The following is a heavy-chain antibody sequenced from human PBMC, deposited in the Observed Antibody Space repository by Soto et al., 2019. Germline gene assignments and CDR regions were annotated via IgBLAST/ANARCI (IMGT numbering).Heavy chain of an antibody. CDR3: ARCYEIAVAGTFPIDYYYYGMDV. CDR2: IIPILGTA. J-gene: IGHJ6*02. D-gene: IGHD6-19*01. CDR1: GGTFSSYA. V-gene: IGHV1-69*01. Sequence: QVQLVQSGAEVKKPGSSVKVSCKASGGTFSSYAISWVRQAPGQGLEWMGGIIPILGTANYAQKFQGRVTITADESTSTAYMELSSLRSEDTAVYYCARCYEIAVAGTFPIDYYYYGMDVWGQGTTVTVSS.